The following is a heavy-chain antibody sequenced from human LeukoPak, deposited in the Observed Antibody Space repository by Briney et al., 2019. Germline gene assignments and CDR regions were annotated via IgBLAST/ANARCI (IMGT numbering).Heavy chain of an antibody. D-gene: IGHD1-20*01. V-gene: IGHV1-2*06. CDR3: TRAGISATDY. CDR1: GYTFTAYY. Sequence: ASVKVSCTASGYTFTAYYFHWVRQAPGQGLEWMGRINPNSGGTNYAQKFQGRVTMTRDTSISTAYMELSRLRSDDTAVHYCTRAGISATDYWGQGTLVTVSS. J-gene: IGHJ4*02. CDR2: INPNSGGT.